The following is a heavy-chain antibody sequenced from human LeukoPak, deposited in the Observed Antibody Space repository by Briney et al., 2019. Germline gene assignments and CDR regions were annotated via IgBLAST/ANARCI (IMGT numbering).Heavy chain of an antibody. J-gene: IGHJ4*02. V-gene: IGHV3-30*18. Sequence: LPGGSLRLSCAASGFTFSSYGMHWVRQAPGKGLEWVAVISYDGSNKYYADSVKGRFTISRDNSKNTLYLQMNSLRAEDTAVYYCAKDFQDDGDLSLDYWGQGTLVTVSS. CDR3: AKDFQDDGDLSLDY. CDR2: ISYDGSNK. D-gene: IGHD4-17*01. CDR1: GFTFSSYG.